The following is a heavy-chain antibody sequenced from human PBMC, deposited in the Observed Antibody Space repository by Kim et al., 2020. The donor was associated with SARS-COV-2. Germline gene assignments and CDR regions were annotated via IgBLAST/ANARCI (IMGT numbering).Heavy chain of an antibody. Sequence: GESLKISCKGSGYSFTGYWITWVRQMPGKGLEWMGRIDTSDSFTHYSTSFKCHVSFSLDKSINTAYLQWSSLQASDTAIYYCARHRAASAKAYDYWGPGTLVTVSS. CDR3: ARHRAASAKAYDY. D-gene: IGHD6-19*01. CDR2: IDTSDSFT. J-gene: IGHJ4*02. V-gene: IGHV5-10-1*01. CDR1: GYSFTGYW.